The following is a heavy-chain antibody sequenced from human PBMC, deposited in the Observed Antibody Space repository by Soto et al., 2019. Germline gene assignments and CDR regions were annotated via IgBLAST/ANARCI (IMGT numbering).Heavy chain of an antibody. Sequence: SQTLSLTCAISGDSVSSNSFAWNWVRQSPSRGLEWLGRTYYRSKWYNDYALSMKSRITINADTSKNQFSLQLNSVAPEDTAVYFCARGRISYYGMDVWGQGTTVTVSS. J-gene: IGHJ6*02. CDR2: TYYRSKWYN. CDR1: GDSVSSNSFA. V-gene: IGHV6-1*01. CDR3: ARGRISYYGMDV.